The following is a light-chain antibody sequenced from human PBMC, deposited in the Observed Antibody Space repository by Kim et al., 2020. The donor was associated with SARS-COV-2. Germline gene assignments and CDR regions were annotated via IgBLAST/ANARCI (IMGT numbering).Light chain of an antibody. CDR3: QQYDSYSQT. CDR2: KAS. Sequence: SASVADSVTITCRASQSVCNWLAWYQQKPGKAPKLLIYKASSLESGVPSRFSGSGFGTEFTLTISSLQSDDFATYYCQQYDSYSQTFGQGTKLEI. J-gene: IGKJ2*01. V-gene: IGKV1-5*03. CDR1: QSVCNW.